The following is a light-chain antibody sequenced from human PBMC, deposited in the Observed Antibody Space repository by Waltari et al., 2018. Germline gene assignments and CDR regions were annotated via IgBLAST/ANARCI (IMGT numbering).Light chain of an antibody. Sequence: DIQMTQSPSSLSASVGDRVTITCRASQSISSYLNGYQQKPGKAPKLLIYAASSIQSGVPSRFSGSGSGTDFSLTISSLEPEDFAVYYCQQRGNGLTFGGGTKVEIK. CDR3: QQRGNGLT. V-gene: IGKV1-39*01. J-gene: IGKJ4*01. CDR2: AAS. CDR1: QSISSY.